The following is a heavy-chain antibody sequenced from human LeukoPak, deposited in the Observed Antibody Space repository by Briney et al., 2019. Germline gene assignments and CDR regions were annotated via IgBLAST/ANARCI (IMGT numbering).Heavy chain of an antibody. V-gene: IGHV1-2*02. J-gene: IGHJ4*02. CDR3: ARVRYRLAETYIDY. CDR1: GYIFTSYY. Sequence: ASVKVSCKASGYIFTSYYMHWVRQAPGQGLEWMGWINPNSGDTNYAQKFQGRATMTRDTSISTAYMELSRLRSDDTAVYYCARVRYRLAETYIDYWGQGTLVTVSS. CDR2: INPNSGDT. D-gene: IGHD3-16*01.